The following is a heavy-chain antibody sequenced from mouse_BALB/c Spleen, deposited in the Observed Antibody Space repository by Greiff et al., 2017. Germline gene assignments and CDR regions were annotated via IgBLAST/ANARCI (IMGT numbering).Heavy chain of an antibody. CDR2: ISSGSSTI. D-gene: IGHD2-10*02. V-gene: IGHV5-17*02. J-gene: IGHJ4*01. CDR1: GFTFSSFG. CDR3: ARRKYGNFPMDY. Sequence: EVKVVESGGGLVQPGGSRKLSCAASGFTFSSFGMHWVRQAPEKGLEWVAYISSGSSTIYYADTVKGRFTISRDNPKNTLFLQMTSLRSEDTAMYYCARRKYGNFPMDYWGQGTSVTVSS.